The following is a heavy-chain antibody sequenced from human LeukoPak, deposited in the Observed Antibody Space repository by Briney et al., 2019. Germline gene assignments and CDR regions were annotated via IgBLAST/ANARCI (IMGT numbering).Heavy chain of an antibody. CDR2: IYYSGIT. CDR1: GASITSASYF. CDR3: ARKDYSNVPDY. D-gene: IGHD4-11*01. Sequence: SETLSLTCSVSGASITSASYFWGWIRQPPGKGLEWIGTIYYSGITYYNPSLKSRVTISIDTSKNQFSLKLSSVTAADTAVYYCARKDYSNVPDYWGQGTLVTVSS. J-gene: IGHJ4*02. V-gene: IGHV4-39*07.